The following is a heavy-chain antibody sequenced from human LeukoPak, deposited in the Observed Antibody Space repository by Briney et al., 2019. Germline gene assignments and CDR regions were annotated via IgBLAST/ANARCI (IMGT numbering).Heavy chain of an antibody. CDR2: IWYDGTNK. D-gene: IGHD3-22*01. CDR1: GFTFSSYG. V-gene: IGHV3-33*01. Sequence: GRSLRLSCAASGFTFSSYGMHWVRQAPGKGLEWVAVIWYDGTNKYYADSVKGRFTISRDNSKNTLFLQMNSLRAEDTAVCYCARAAYDSSGYLTLWGRGTLVTVSS. J-gene: IGHJ4*02. CDR3: ARAAYDSSGYLTL.